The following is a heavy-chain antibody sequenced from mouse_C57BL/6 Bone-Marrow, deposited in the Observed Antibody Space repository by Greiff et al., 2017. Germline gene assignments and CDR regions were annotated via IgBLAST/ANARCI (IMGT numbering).Heavy chain of an antibody. Sequence: EVMLVESGGDLVKPGGSLKLSCAASGFTFSSYGMSWVRQTPDKRLEWVATISSGGSYTYYPDSVKGRFTISRYNAKNTLYLQMSSLKSEDTAMYYCARRGTSWYFDVWGTGTTVTVSS. D-gene: IGHD3-3*01. CDR2: ISSGGSYT. CDR1: GFTFSSYG. V-gene: IGHV5-6*02. CDR3: ARRGTSWYFDV. J-gene: IGHJ1*03.